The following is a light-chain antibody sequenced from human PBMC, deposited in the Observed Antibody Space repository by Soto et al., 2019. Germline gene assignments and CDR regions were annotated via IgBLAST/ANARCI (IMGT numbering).Light chain of an antibody. V-gene: IGKV3-11*01. J-gene: IGKJ2*02. Sequence: EIVLTQSPLTLALSPGERATLSCRASQRVATYLAWYQQRPGQAPRLLIYDASHRATGIPARFSGSGSGTDFTLTISSLEPEDFAVYYCQHRTDWPPICTVGPGTKVDIK. CDR1: QRVATY. CDR3: QHRTDWPPICT. CDR2: DAS.